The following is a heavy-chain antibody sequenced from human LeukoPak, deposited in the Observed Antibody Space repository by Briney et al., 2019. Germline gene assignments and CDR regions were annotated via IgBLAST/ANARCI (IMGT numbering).Heavy chain of an antibody. V-gene: IGHV3-23*01. D-gene: IGHD3-22*01. J-gene: IGHJ4*02. CDR3: AKGTSGYYYDSSGYPY. CDR1: GFTFSSYA. Sequence: GGSLRLSCAASGFTFSSYAMSRVRQAPGKGLEWASAISGSGGSTYYADSVKGRFTISRDNSKNTLYLQMNSLRAEDTAVYYCAKGTSGYYYDSSGYPYWGQGTLVTVSS. CDR2: ISGSGGST.